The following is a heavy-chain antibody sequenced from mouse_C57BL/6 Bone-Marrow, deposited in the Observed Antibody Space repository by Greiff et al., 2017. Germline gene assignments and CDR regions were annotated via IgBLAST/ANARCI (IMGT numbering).Heavy chain of an antibody. Sequence: VQLQQSGADLVRPGASVKLSCTASGFNIKDYYMHWVKQRPEQGLEWIGRIDPEDGDTAYAPKFQGKATMTADTSSNTAYLQLSSLTSEDTAVYYCTVYYYEDYWGQGTTLTVSS. V-gene: IGHV14-1*01. D-gene: IGHD1-1*01. CDR3: TVYYYEDY. J-gene: IGHJ2*01. CDR2: IDPEDGDT. CDR1: GFNIKDYY.